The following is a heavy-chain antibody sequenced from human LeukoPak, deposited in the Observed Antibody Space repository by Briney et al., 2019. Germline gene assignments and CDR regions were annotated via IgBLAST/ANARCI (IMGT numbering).Heavy chain of an antibody. J-gene: IGHJ4*02. CDR2: ISSSNSTI. Sequence: PGRSLRLSCAASGFTFSSYSMNWVRQAPGKGLEWVSYISSSNSTIYYADSVKGRFTISRDNAKNSLYLQMNSLRAEDTAVYYCARELELPDYWGQGTLVTVSS. CDR1: GFTFSSYS. D-gene: IGHD1-26*01. V-gene: IGHV3-48*01. CDR3: ARELELPDY.